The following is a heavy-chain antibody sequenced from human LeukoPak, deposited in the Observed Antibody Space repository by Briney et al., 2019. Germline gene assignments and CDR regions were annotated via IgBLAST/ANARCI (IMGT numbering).Heavy chain of an antibody. J-gene: IGHJ4*02. CDR1: GFTFSSYS. CDR3: ARDWMLFHRPDY. CDR2: ISSSSSYI. V-gene: IGHV3-21*01. Sequence: GGSLRLSCAASGFTFSSYSMNWVRQAPGKGLEWVSSISSSSSYIYYADSVKGRFTISRDNAKNSLYLQMNSLRAEDTAMYYCARDWMLFHRPDYWGQGTLVTVSP. D-gene: IGHD2-21*01.